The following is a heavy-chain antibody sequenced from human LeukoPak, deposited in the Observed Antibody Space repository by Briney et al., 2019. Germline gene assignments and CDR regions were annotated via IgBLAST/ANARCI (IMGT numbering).Heavy chain of an antibody. J-gene: IGHJ4*02. D-gene: IGHD3-10*01. CDR3: ARDVYYGSGSYYWDY. CDR1: GYTFTGYY. Sequence: GASVKVSCKASGYTFTGYYMHWVRQAPGQGLEWMGWINPNSGGATYAQKFQGWVTMTRDTSISKAYMELSRLRSDATAVYSCARDVYYGSGSYYWDYWGQGTLVTVSS. V-gene: IGHV1-2*04. CDR2: INPNSGGA.